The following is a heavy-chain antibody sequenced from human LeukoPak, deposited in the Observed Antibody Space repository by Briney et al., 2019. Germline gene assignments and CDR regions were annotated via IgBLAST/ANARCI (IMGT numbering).Heavy chain of an antibody. J-gene: IGHJ4*02. Sequence: GGSLRLSCAASGFTFTGYYLHWVRQTPGKGLEYISTITDSGSSTYHTNSVRGRFTISRDNSKNTLYLQMGSLRTEDTAVYYCARSTRYFGSAMYYFDDWGQGTLVTVSS. CDR2: ITDSGSST. CDR1: GFTFTGYY. D-gene: IGHD3-10*01. CDR3: ARSTRYFGSAMYYFDD. V-gene: IGHV3-64*01.